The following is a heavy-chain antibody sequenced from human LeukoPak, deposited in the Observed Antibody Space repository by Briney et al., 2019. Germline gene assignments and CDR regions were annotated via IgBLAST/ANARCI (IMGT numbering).Heavy chain of an antibody. Sequence: GGSPRLSCAASGFTFSSYAMHWVRRAPGKGLEWVAVISYDGSNKYYADSVKGRFTISRGNSKNTLYLQMNSLRAEDTAVYYCSYYYGMDVWGQGTTVTVSS. CDR3: SYYYGMDV. V-gene: IGHV3-30-3*01. CDR2: ISYDGSNK. CDR1: GFTFSSYA. J-gene: IGHJ6*02.